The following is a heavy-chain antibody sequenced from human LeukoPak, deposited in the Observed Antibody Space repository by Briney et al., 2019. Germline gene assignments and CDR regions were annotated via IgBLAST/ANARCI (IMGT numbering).Heavy chain of an antibody. Sequence: PSETLSLTCTLSGRSISSYYWSWLPQPAGRGLEWIGRIYTSGSTNYNPSLKSRVTMSVDTSKNQFSLRLSSATAADTAVYYCARDSGTKPFDYWGQGTLVTVSS. D-gene: IGHD6-13*01. CDR3: ARDSGTKPFDY. J-gene: IGHJ4*02. V-gene: IGHV4-4*07. CDR2: IYTSGST. CDR1: GRSISSYY.